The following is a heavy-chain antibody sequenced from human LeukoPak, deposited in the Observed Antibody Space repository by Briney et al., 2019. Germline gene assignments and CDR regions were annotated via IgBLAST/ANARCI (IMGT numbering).Heavy chain of an antibody. V-gene: IGHV3-30*18. Sequence: GGSLRLSCAASGFTFSSYGMHWVRQAPGKGLEWVAVISYDGSNKYYADSVKGRFTISRDNSKNTLYLQMNSLRAEDTAVYYCAKDLPPHMFVVVTAQHWGQGTLVTVSS. J-gene: IGHJ1*01. D-gene: IGHD2-21*02. CDR2: ISYDGSNK. CDR3: AKDLPPHMFVVVTAQH. CDR1: GFTFSSYG.